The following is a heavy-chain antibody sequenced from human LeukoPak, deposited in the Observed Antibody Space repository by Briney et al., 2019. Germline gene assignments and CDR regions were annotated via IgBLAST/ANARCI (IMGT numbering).Heavy chain of an antibody. CDR1: GFTFSSYW. V-gene: IGHV3-74*01. Sequence: GGSLRLSCAASGFTFSSYWMHWVRQAPGKGLAWVSRINSDGSSTSYADSVKGRFTISRDNAKKTLYLQMSSLRAEDTAVYYCARGYSSSSGHGMDVWGQGTTVTVSS. D-gene: IGHD6-6*01. CDR2: INSDGSST. CDR3: ARGYSSSSGHGMDV. J-gene: IGHJ6*02.